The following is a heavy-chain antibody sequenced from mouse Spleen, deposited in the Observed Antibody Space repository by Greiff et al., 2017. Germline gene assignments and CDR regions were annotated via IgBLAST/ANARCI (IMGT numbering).Heavy chain of an antibody. CDR3: ARITTVVATD. D-gene: IGHD1-1*01. Sequence: VQLQQPGAELVRPGSSVKLSCKASGYTFTSYWMDWVKQRPGQGLEWIGNIYPSDSETHYNQKFKDKATLTVDKSSSTAYMQLSSLTSEDSAVYYCARITTVVATDWGQGTTLTVSS. CDR1: GYTFTSYW. J-gene: IGHJ2*01. V-gene: IGHV1-61*01. CDR2: IYPSDSET.